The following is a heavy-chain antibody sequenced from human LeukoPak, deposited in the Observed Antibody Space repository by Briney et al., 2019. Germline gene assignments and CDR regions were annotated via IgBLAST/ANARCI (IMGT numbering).Heavy chain of an antibody. CDR2: VSGSAGRT. D-gene: IGHD2-8*02. CDR1: GFTFSSFA. CDR3: AKNRGHCVDGVCHNYYYMDV. J-gene: IGHJ6*03. Sequence: GGSLRLPCAASGFTFSSFAMTWVRQAPGKGLEWDSTVSGSAGRTDYADSVKGRFTISRDNLKNTLYLQMNGLRAEDTAVYYCAKNRGHCVDGVCHNYYYMDVWGRGTTVTVSS. V-gene: IGHV3-23*01.